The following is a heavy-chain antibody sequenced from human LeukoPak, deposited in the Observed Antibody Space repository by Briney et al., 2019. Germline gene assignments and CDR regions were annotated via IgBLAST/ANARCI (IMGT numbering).Heavy chain of an antibody. CDR2: ISSSSRFI. J-gene: IGHJ2*01. D-gene: IGHD2-15*01. Sequence: GGSLRLSCAASGISFSNYSMNWVRQAPGKGLEWVSLISSSSRFIYYGDSVKGRFTISRGNAKKSLYLQMNSLRAEDTAVYYCARAVYCSGGGCFWYFDLWGRGTLVTVSS. V-gene: IGHV3-21*01. CDR3: ARAVYCSGGGCFWYFDL. CDR1: GISFSNYS.